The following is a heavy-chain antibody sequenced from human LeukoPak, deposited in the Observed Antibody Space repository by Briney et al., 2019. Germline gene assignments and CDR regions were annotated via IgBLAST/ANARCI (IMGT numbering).Heavy chain of an antibody. CDR2: IRYDGSNE. D-gene: IGHD6-19*01. V-gene: IGHV3-30*02. J-gene: IGHJ4*02. Sequence: PGGSLRLSCAASGFTFSSYGMHWVRQAPGKGLEGVSFIRYDGSNEYYADSVRGRFTISRANSKNTLYLQMNSLRAEDTAVYYCARRSGIAVAGAFDYWGQGTLVTVSS. CDR3: ARRSGIAVAGAFDY. CDR1: GFTFSSYG.